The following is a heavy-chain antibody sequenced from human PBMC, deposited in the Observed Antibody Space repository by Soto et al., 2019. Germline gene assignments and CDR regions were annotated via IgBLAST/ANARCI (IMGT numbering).Heavy chain of an antibody. CDR1: GFTFRSSW. CDR2: IKYDGSEI. V-gene: IGHV3-7*03. J-gene: IGHJ4*02. CDR3: VNSYAARGWYEGSDY. D-gene: IGHD6-19*01. Sequence: SGGSLRLSCAASGFTFRSSWMSWVRLRPGNGLEWVANIKYDGSEIYYVDSVKGRFTISRDNAKNTLHLQMSSLRVEDTAVYYCVNSYAARGWYEGSDYWGRGTVVTVSS.